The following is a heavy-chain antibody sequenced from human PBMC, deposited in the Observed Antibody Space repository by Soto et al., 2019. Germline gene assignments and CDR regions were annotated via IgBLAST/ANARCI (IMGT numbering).Heavy chain of an antibody. D-gene: IGHD3-22*01. V-gene: IGHV1-18*01. CDR1: GDGFSNYG. CDR2: ISAYDGQT. Sequence: ASVKVSCKASGDGFSNYGFSWVRQAPGQGLEWMGWISAYDGQTNYTKKFQGRVTMTTDTSSSTAYMELRSLRSDDTAVYYCARVWYYDSSGYYAFDYWGLGTLVTVSS. CDR3: ARVWYYDSSGYYAFDY. J-gene: IGHJ4*02.